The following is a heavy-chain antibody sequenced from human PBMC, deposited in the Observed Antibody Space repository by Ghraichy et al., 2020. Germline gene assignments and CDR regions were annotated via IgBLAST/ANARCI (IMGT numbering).Heavy chain of an antibody. CDR1: GFTVSSNY. D-gene: IGHD2-2*01. V-gene: IGHV3-53*01. CDR3: ARGGGYCSSTSCYLFDY. Sequence: GGSLRLSCAASGFTVSSNYMSWVRQAPGKGLEWVSVIYSGGSTYYADSVKGRFTISRDNSKNTLYLQMNSLRAEDTAVYYCARGGGYCSSTSCYLFDYWGQGTLVTVSS. CDR2: IYSGGST. J-gene: IGHJ4*02.